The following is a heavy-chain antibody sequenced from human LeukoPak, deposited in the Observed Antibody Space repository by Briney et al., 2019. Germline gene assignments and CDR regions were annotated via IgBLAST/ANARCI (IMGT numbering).Heavy chain of an antibody. V-gene: IGHV4-39*01. D-gene: IGHD1-26*01. CDR1: GGSISSSNYY. Sequence: SETLSLTCTVSGGSISSSNYYWGWVRQPPGKGLEWIGSIYYGGTTYYNPSLKSRVTISVDTSRHQFSLKRSSVTAADTAVYYCTRRPVVGAALRTYYFDYWGQGALVTVSS. CDR3: TRRPVVGAALRTYYFDY. J-gene: IGHJ4*02. CDR2: IYYGGTT.